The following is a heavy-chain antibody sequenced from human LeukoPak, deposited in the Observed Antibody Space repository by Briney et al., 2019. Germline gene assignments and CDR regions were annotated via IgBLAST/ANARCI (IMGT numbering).Heavy chain of an antibody. CDR2: IKTDGREQ. J-gene: IGHJ4*02. CDR1: GFTFSNYW. CDR3: VRGVSAEYDSASRMHLDS. V-gene: IGHV3-7*01. Sequence: GGSLRLSCAASGFTFSNYWMTWVRQAPGKGLEWVANIKTDGREQNSANSVKGRFTISRDNAKNSLFLQMNSLRPDDTAVYYCVRGVSAEYDSASRMHLDSWGQGALVSVSS. D-gene: IGHD2/OR15-2a*01.